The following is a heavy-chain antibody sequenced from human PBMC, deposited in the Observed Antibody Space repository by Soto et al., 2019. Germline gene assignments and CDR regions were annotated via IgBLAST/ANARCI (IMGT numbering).Heavy chain of an antibody. V-gene: IGHV1-3*01. CDR3: ARAPWYDILTCPTPDR. D-gene: IGHD3-9*01. J-gene: IGHJ5*02. CDR1: GYIFTNYG. CDR2: VNAGTGNT. Sequence: QVQLVQSGAEVKKPGASVKISCTASGYIFTNYGVHWVRQAPGQSLEWMGCVNAGTGNTKYSQKFQGRVTMTRDTSANTVYMDLRSLRSEDTAVYYCARAPWYDILTCPTPDRWGQGTLVTVSS.